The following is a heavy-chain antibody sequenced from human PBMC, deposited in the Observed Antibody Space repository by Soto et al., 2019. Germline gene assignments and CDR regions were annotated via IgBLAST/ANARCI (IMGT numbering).Heavy chain of an antibody. CDR1: GYSFTSYW. D-gene: IGHD3-22*01. V-gene: IGHV5-10-1*01. J-gene: IGHJ1*01. CDR2: IDPSDSYT. CDR3: ARTYYYDSSGYYSEYFQH. Sequence: PGESLKISCKGSGYSFTSYWISWVRQMPGKGLEWMGRIDPSDSYTNYSSSFQGHVTISADKSISTAYLQWSSLKASDTAMYYCARTYYYDSSGYYSEYFQHWGQGTLVTVSS.